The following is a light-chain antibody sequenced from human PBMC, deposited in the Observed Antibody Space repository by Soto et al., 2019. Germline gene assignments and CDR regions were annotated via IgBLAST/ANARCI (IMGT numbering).Light chain of an antibody. CDR1: QSVSSY. J-gene: IGKJ4*01. Sequence: EIVLTQSPATLSLSPGERATLSCRASQSVSSYLAWYQQKPGQAPRLLIYDASNRATGIPARFSGSGSVTDFTLTISSLEPEDSAVYYCQQRSNWPLTFGGGTKVEIK. CDR2: DAS. V-gene: IGKV3-11*01. CDR3: QQRSNWPLT.